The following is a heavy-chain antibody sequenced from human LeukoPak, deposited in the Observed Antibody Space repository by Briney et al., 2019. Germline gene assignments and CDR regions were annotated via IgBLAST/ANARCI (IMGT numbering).Heavy chain of an antibody. J-gene: IGHJ4*02. CDR3: ANNKPYSSGWPLDY. CDR2: IHYEGSSK. Sequence: PGGSLRLPCAASGFTFNNYAMHWVRQAPGKGREWVAFIHYEGSSKYYADSVKGRFTISRDVSKNTVYLQMNSLRAEDTAVYYCANNKPYSSGWPLDYWGQGTLVAVSS. V-gene: IGHV3-30*02. CDR1: GFTFNNYA. D-gene: IGHD6-19*01.